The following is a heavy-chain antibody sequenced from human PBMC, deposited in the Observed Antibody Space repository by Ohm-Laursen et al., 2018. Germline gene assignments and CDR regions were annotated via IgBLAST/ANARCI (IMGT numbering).Heavy chain of an antibody. CDR2: GTTYHDET. V-gene: IGHV1-18*01. CDR3: ARGREGYEYYFDY. Sequence: SSVKVSCNASGYTFTRFAINWVRQAPGQGLEWVGRGTTYHDETNYGQQLKNRVTMTTDSDTYTAFLELRNLRSDDTDVSYCARGREGYEYYFDYWGQGTLVTVSS. CDR1: GYTFTRFA. D-gene: IGHD3-16*01. J-gene: IGHJ4*02.